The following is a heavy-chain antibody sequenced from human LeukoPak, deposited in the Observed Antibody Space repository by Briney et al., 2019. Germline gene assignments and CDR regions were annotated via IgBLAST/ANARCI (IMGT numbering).Heavy chain of an antibody. CDR2: ISPSGSNI. CDR1: GFIFGGCT. D-gene: IGHD3-10*01. Sequence: GGSLRLSCAGSGFIFGGCTMNWDRQAPGKGLEWLSYISPSGSNIFHADSVKGRFTISRDNAKNSVYLQMDRLRAEDTAVYYCARDFASYWGQGTLVTVSS. J-gene: IGHJ4*02. V-gene: IGHV3-48*01. CDR3: ARDFASY.